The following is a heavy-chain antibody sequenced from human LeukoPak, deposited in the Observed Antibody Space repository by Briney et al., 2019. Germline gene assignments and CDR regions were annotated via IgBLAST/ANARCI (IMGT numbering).Heavy chain of an antibody. J-gene: IGHJ4*02. CDR1: GYTFTGYY. Sequence: ASVKVSCKASGYTFTGYYMHWVRQAPGQGLEWMGWINPNSGGTNYAQKFQGRVTMTRDTSISTAYKELSRLRSDDTAVYYCARGVYDFWSGYYTGEYFDYWGQGTLVTVSS. CDR3: ARGVYDFWSGYYTGEYFDY. V-gene: IGHV1-2*02. D-gene: IGHD3-3*01. CDR2: INPNSGGT.